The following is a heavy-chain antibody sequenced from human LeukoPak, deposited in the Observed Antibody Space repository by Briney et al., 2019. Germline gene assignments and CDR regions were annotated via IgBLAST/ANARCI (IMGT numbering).Heavy chain of an antibody. CDR2: ISYDGSNK. D-gene: IGHD3-16*01. V-gene: IGHV3-30*04. Sequence: GGSLRLSCAASGFTFSSYAMSWVRQAPGKGLEWVAVISYDGSNKYYADSVKGRFTISRDNSKNTLYLQMNSLRAEDTAVYYCAREPFGGYQYYYYYYGMDVWGKGTTVTASS. CDR1: GFTFSSYA. J-gene: IGHJ6*04. CDR3: AREPFGGYQYYYYYYGMDV.